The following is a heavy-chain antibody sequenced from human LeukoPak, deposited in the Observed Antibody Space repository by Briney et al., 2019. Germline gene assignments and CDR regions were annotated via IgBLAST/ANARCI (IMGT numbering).Heavy chain of an antibody. CDR1: GGSISSYY. CDR2: IYYSGST. D-gene: IGHD6-13*01. Sequence: SETLSLTCTVSGGSISSYYWSWIRQPPGKGLEWIGYIYYSGSTNYNPSLKSRVTISVDTSKNQFSLKLSSVTAADTAVYYCARVFSSSWLDAFDIWGQGTTVTVSS. CDR3: ARVFSSSWLDAFDI. J-gene: IGHJ3*02. V-gene: IGHV4-59*01.